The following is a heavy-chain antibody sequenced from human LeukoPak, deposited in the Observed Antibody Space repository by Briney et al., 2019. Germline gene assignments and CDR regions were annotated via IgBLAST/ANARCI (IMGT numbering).Heavy chain of an antibody. CDR2: IWYDGSDK. V-gene: IGHV3-33*08. CDR3: ARDGCSGGSCYGIDY. J-gene: IGHJ4*02. Sequence: GGSLRLSCAASGFTFSSYRMNWVRRAPGKGLEWVAVIWYDGSDKYYADSVKGRFTISRDNSKNTLYLQMNSLRAEDTAVYYCARDGCSGGSCYGIDYWGQGTLVTVSS. CDR1: GFTFSSYR. D-gene: IGHD2-15*01.